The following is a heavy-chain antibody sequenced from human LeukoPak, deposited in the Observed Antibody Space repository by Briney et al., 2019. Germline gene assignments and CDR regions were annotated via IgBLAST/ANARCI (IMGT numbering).Heavy chain of an antibody. CDR3: ARQIAMAGKAGFDY. CDR2: IYTTGST. Sequence: SETLSLTCTVSGGSISSYYWTWIRQPAGKGLEWIGRIYTTGSTNYNPSLNSRVTMSVDTSKNQFSLKPSSVTAADTAVYYCARQIAMAGKAGFDYWGQGTLVTVSS. V-gene: IGHV4-4*07. J-gene: IGHJ4*02. CDR1: GGSISSYY. D-gene: IGHD6-19*01.